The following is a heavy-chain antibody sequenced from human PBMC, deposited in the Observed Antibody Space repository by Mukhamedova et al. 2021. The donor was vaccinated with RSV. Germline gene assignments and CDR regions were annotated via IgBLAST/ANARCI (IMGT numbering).Heavy chain of an antibody. CDR3: TVVLTAPQASAY. J-gene: IGHJ4*02. Sequence: HWVRQTPGQGLEWMGWINLNSGGTNSAQKFQGRITMTRDTSKTTANMELSGLRSDDSAVYFCTVVLTAPQASAYWGPGTPVTVSS. V-gene: IGHV1-2*02. CDR2: INLNSGGT. D-gene: IGHD2-21*02.